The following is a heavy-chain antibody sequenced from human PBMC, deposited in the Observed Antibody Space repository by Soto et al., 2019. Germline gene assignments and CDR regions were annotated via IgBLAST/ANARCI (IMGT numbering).Heavy chain of an antibody. D-gene: IGHD6-13*01. V-gene: IGHV1-3*05. CDR3: ARGIAPYYFDY. J-gene: IGHJ4*02. CDR2: IKAGNGNT. CDR1: GYTFTSYA. Sequence: QVQLVQSGAEEKKPGASVKVSCKASGYTFTSYAMHWVRQAPGQRLEWMGWIKAGNGNTKYSQKFQGRVTITRDTTASTAYMERSSLRSEDTAVYSCARGIAPYYFDYWGQGTLVTVSS.